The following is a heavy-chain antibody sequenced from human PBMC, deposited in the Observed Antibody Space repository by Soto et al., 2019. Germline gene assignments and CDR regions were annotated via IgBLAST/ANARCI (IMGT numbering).Heavy chain of an antibody. D-gene: IGHD6-19*01. Sequence: QVQLVQSGAEEKKPGASVKVSCKASGYTFTGYAMHWVRQAPGQRLEWMGWINAGNGNTKYSQKFQGRVTITRDTSSSTAYMELSSLRSDVTPSYYSARAVALAAYFDYWGQGTLVTVSS. V-gene: IGHV1-3*05. CDR3: ARAVALAAYFDY. CDR1: GYTFTGYA. J-gene: IGHJ4*02. CDR2: INAGNGNT.